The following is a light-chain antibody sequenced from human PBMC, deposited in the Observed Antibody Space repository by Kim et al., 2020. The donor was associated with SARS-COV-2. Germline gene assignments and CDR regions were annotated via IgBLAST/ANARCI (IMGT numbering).Light chain of an antibody. CDR3: QQYGSSQT. V-gene: IGKV3-20*01. Sequence: PGERATLSCRASQSVISSSLAWYQQKPGQAPRLFIYDASSRAAGIPDRFSGSGSRTDFTLTISRLEPEDFAVYYCQQYGSSQTFGQGTKVDIK. CDR1: QSVISSS. CDR2: DAS. J-gene: IGKJ1*01.